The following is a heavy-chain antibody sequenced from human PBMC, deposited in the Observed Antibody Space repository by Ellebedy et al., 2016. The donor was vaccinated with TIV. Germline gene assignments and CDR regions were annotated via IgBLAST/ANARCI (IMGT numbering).Heavy chain of an antibody. V-gene: IGHV3-7*01. D-gene: IGHD3-10*01. CDR2: IKQDGSEK. J-gene: IGHJ4*03. CDR3: ARDQGWAYPGSTRFDY. Sequence: GESLKISCAASGLTFNNDVMTWVRQAPGKGLEWVANIKQDGSEKWYVDSVKGRFTISRDNAKKSLYLQMSSLRAEDTAVYYCARDQGWAYPGSTRFDYWGQGTLVTVSS. CDR1: GLTFNNDV.